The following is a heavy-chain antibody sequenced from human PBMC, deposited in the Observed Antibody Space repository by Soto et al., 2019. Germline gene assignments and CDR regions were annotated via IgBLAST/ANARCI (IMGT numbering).Heavy chain of an antibody. CDR3: AKGRYSNSWSFDF. CDR2: FSSTDATT. J-gene: IGHJ4*02. V-gene: IGHV3-23*01. D-gene: IGHD5-12*01. CDR1: RSP. Sequence: RSPLCWDRQAPGKGLEWVSSFSSTDATTYYADSVRGRFIISRDNSKNTLYLQMNSLRVVDTNVDSGAKGRYSNSWSFDFWIPASLLT.